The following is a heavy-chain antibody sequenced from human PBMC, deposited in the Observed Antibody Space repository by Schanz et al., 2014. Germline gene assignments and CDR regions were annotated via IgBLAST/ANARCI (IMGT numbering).Heavy chain of an antibody. CDR3: ARNVIATGRAFDL. Sequence: QVQLVQSGSEVKKPGASVKVSCKASGGTFSSYAFSWVRQAPGQGLEWMGKIIPILGMENYAQKFQGRVTITADISTSTAYMELRSLRSDDTAVYYCARNVIATGRAFDLWGPGTLVTVSS. V-gene: IGHV1-69*04. D-gene: IGHD6-13*01. J-gene: IGHJ3*01. CDR1: GGTFSSYA. CDR2: IIPILGME.